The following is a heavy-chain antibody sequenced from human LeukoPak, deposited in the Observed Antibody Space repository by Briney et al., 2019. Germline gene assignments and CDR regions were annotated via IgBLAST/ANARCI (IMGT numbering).Heavy chain of an antibody. Sequence: GRSLTLSCAASAFTFSSFGMHWVRQAPGKGLEWVAVIWYDASNKYYVDSVKGRFTISRDNSKNTLYLQMNSLRDDDTAVYYCVRGVGVSRFNYLDPWGQGTLVIVSS. V-gene: IGHV3-33*01. CDR2: IWYDASNK. CDR1: AFTFSSFG. J-gene: IGHJ5*02. CDR3: VRGVGVSRFNYLDP. D-gene: IGHD1-7*01.